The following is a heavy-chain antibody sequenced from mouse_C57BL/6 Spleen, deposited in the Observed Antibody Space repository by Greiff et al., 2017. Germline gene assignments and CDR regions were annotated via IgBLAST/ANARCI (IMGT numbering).Heavy chain of an antibody. Sequence: VQLQQSGPELVKPGASVKISCKASGYAFSSSWMNWVKQRPGKGLEWIGRIYPGDGDTNYNGKFKGKATLTADKSSSKAYMQLSSLTSEDSAVYFCARPRNYYGTSFAYWGQGTLVTVSA. CDR2: IYPGDGDT. V-gene: IGHV1-82*01. CDR3: ARPRNYYGTSFAY. D-gene: IGHD1-1*01. CDR1: GYAFSSSW. J-gene: IGHJ3*01.